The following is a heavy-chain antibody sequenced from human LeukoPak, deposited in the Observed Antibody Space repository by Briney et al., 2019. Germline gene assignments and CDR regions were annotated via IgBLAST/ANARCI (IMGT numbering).Heavy chain of an antibody. J-gene: IGHJ4*02. CDR3: ARPHSGYGFTRFDY. CDR1: GGSFSGYY. CDR2: INHSGST. Sequence: SETLSLTCAVYGGSFSGYYWSWIRQPPGKGLEWIGEINHSGSTNYNPSLKSRVTISVDTSKNQFSLKLSSVTAADTAVYYCARPHSGYGFTRFDYWGQGTLVTVSS. D-gene: IGHD5-12*01. V-gene: IGHV4-34*01.